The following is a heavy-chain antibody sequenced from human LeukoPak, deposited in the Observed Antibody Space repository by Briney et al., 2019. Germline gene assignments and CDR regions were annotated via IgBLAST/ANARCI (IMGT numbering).Heavy chain of an antibody. CDR3: AKNLDIVVVPAARDYYYYGMDV. D-gene: IGHD2-2*03. V-gene: IGHV3-23*01. CDR2: ISKSGDNT. CDR1: GFTFYIYA. J-gene: IGHJ6*02. Sequence: GGSLRLSCAASGFTFYIYAMSWVRQVPGKGLEWISGISKSGDNTQYADSVKGRFTISRDNSKNMLYLQMNSLRAEDTAVYYCAKNLDIVVVPAARDYYYYGMDVWGQGTTVTVSS.